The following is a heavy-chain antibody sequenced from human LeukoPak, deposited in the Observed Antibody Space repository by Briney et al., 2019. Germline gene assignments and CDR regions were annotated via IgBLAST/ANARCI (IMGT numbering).Heavy chain of an antibody. V-gene: IGHV3-30*18. CDR2: ISDDGSDK. Sequence: GGSLRLSCAASGFTFSSYAMHWVRQAPAKGLEWVALISDDGSDKYYADSMKGRFTVSRDNSKNMLYLEMNNLTTEDTAVYYCAKSVVAYNYYYYGMDVWGQGTAVTVSS. J-gene: IGHJ6*02. CDR1: GFTFSSYA. CDR3: AKSVVAYNYYYYGMDV. D-gene: IGHD4-23*01.